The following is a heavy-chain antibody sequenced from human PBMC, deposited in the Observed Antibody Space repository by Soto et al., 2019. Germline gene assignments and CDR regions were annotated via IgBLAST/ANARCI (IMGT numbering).Heavy chain of an antibody. Sequence: SETLSLTCTVSVGSISSGGYYWSWIRQHPGKGLEWIGYIYYSGSTYYNPSLKSRVTISVDTSKNQFSLKLSSVTAADTAVYYCASTSGYCSGGSCYVYWFDPWGQGTLVTVSS. CDR3: ASTSGYCSGGSCYVYWFDP. D-gene: IGHD2-15*01. J-gene: IGHJ5*02. CDR2: IYYSGST. V-gene: IGHV4-31*03. CDR1: VGSISSGGYY.